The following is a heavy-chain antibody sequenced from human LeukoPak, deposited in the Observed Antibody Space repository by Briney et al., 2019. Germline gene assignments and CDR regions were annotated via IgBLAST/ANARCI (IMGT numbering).Heavy chain of an antibody. CDR1: GYTFTSYY. J-gene: IGHJ6*03. V-gene: IGHV1-46*01. D-gene: IGHD6-13*01. Sequence: GASVKVSCKASGYTFTSYYMHWVRQAPGQGLEWMGIINPSGGSTSYAQKFQGRVTMTRDTSTSTVYMELSSLRSEDTAVYYCARERQLVDYYYYMDVWGKGTTVTVSS. CDR2: INPSGGST. CDR3: ARERQLVDYYYYMDV.